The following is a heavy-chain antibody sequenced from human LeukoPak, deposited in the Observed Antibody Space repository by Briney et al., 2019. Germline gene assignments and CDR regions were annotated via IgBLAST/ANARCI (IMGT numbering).Heavy chain of an antibody. Sequence: PGGSLRLSCAASGFTFTYFAMSWVRQAPGKGLECVSGISGSGGSTYYADTVKGRFTISRDNSNNRLYLQMNSLTAEDTAVYYCAKDKGSGTYPPYWGQGTLVTVSS. CDR3: AKDKGSGTYPPY. J-gene: IGHJ4*02. CDR1: GFTFTYFA. D-gene: IGHD1-26*01. V-gene: IGHV3-23*01. CDR2: ISGSGGST.